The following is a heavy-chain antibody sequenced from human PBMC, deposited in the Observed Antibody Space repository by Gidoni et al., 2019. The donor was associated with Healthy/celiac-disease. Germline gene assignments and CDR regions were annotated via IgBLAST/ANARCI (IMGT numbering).Heavy chain of an antibody. CDR1: GYTFISEY. J-gene: IGHJ6*01. CDR3: ARDIGQQLASLGSSDYYYYYGMDV. V-gene: IGHV1-46*01. Sequence: QVQLVQSGAEVKKPGASVKVSYTASGYTFISEYMQWVREAPGQGREWMGIINPSGGSTSYAQKFQGRVTMTRDTSTSTVYMELSSLRSEDTAVYYCARDIGQQLASLGSSDYYYYYGMDVWGKGPRSPSP. D-gene: IGHD6-13*01. CDR2: INPSGGST.